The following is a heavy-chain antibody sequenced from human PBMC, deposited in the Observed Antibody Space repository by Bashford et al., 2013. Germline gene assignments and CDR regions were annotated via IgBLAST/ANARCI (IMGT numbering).Heavy chain of an antibody. CDR3: TYSGYDWDGYYFDY. Sequence: VRQAPGKGLEWVGRIKSKTDGGTTDYAAPVKGRFTISRDDSKNTLYLQMNSLKTEDTAVYYCTYSGYDWDGYYFDYWGQGTLVTVSS. CDR2: IKSKTDGGTT. V-gene: IGHV3-15*01. J-gene: IGHJ4*02. D-gene: IGHD5-12*01.